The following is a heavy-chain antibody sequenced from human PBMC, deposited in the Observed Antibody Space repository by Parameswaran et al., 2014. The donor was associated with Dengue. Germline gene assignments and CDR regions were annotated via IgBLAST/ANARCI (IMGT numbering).Heavy chain of an antibody. J-gene: IGHJ4*02. D-gene: IGHD2-2*01. CDR3: ARSPREAVVPAAFRFD. V-gene: IGHV1-69*01. Sequence: SWVRQAPGQGLEWMGGIIPIFGTANYAQKFQGRVTITADESTSTAYMELSSLRSEDTAVYYCARSPREAVVPAAFRFDWGQGTLVTVSS. CDR2: IIPIFGTA.